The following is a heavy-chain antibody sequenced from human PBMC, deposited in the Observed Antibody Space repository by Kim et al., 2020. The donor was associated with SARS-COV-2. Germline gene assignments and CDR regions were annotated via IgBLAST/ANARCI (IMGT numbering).Heavy chain of an antibody. Sequence: GGSLRLSCAASGFTFSSYGMHWVRQAPGKGLEWVAVISYDGSNKYYADSVKGRFTISRDNSKNTLYLQMNSLRAEDTAVYYCAKARDRWYCSGGSCYPIDYWGQGTLVTVSS. D-gene: IGHD2-15*01. J-gene: IGHJ4*02. V-gene: IGHV3-30*18. CDR3: AKARDRWYCSGGSCYPIDY. CDR2: ISYDGSNK. CDR1: GFTFSSYG.